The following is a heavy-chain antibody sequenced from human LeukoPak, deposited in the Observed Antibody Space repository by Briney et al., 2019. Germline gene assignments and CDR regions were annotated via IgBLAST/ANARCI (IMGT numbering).Heavy chain of an antibody. Sequence: GGSRRLSCAASGFTFSNYAMTWVRQAPEKGIDCVSGISGSGGSTYYADSVKGRFTISRDNSKSTLYLQMNSLRAEDTAVYYCARELDRWLGPTYFVYWGQGSLVTVSS. CDR2: ISGSGGST. J-gene: IGHJ4*02. V-gene: IGHV3-23*01. CDR3: ARELDRWLGPTYFVY. D-gene: IGHD6-19*01. CDR1: GFTFSNYA.